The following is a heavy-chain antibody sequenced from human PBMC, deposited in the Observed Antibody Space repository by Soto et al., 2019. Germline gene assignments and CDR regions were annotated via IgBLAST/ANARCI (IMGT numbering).Heavy chain of an antibody. CDR3: AREGGIAAAGGFDY. D-gene: IGHD6-13*01. V-gene: IGHV3-33*01. CDR1: GFTFSNYG. CDR2: IWHDGSNK. Sequence: QVQLVESGGGVVQPGRSLRLSCAASGFTFSNYGMHWVRQAPGKGLEWVAVIWHDGSNKDYADSVKGRFTISRDNSKNTLYLQMNILRAEDTAVYYCAREGGIAAAGGFDYWGQGTLVTVSS. J-gene: IGHJ4*02.